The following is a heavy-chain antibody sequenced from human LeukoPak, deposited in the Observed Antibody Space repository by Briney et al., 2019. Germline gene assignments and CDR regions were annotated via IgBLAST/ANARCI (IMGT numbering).Heavy chain of an antibody. Sequence: GGSLRLSCAASGFTFDDYAMHWVRQAPGEGLEWVSVIYSGGSTYYADSVKGRFTISRDNSKNTLYLQMNSLRAEDTAVYYCARDGIYNNYYDSSGYYPDWGQGTLVTVSS. D-gene: IGHD3-22*01. CDR1: GFTFDDYA. CDR2: IYSGGST. J-gene: IGHJ4*02. V-gene: IGHV3-66*01. CDR3: ARDGIYNNYYDSSGYYPD.